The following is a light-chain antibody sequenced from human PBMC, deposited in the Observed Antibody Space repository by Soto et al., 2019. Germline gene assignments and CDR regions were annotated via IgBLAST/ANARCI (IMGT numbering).Light chain of an antibody. CDR3: SLYTSENTYV. V-gene: IGLV2-18*01. CDR2: EAS. J-gene: IGLJ1*01. CDR1: STDFVSYNR. Sequence: QSALTHPPSVSGSPGQSVTISCTGTSTDFVSYNRVSWYQQPPGTAPKLIIYEASNRHSGVPDRFSGSKSGNTASLTISGLQAADEADYYCSLYTSENTYVFGTGTKVTVL.